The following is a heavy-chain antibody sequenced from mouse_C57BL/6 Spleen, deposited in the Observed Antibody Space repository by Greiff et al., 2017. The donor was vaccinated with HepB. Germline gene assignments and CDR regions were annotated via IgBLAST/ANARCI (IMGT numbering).Heavy chain of an antibody. CDR3: ARDQDTTVVATKYYYAMDY. CDR1: GFTFSSYA. J-gene: IGHJ4*01. CDR2: ISDGGSYT. D-gene: IGHD1-1*01. V-gene: IGHV5-4*01. Sequence: EVHLVESGGGLVKPGGSLKLSCAASGFTFSSYAMSWVRQTPEKRLEWVATISDGGSYTYYPDNVKGRFTISRDNAKNNLYLQMRHLKSEDTAMYYCARDQDTTVVATKYYYAMDYWGQGTSVTVSS.